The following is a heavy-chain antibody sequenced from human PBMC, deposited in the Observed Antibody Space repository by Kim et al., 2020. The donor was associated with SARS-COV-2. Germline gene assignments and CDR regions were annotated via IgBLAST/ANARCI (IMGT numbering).Heavy chain of an antibody. CDR2: ISSSSSTI. D-gene: IGHD2-21*01. CDR3: AREGFVAFGDD. Sequence: GGSLRLSCAASGFTFSTYNMNWVRQAPGKGLEWVSYISSSSSTIYYADSVKGRFTISRDNAKNSLFLLMNSLRAEDTAVYYCAREGFVAFGDDWGQGTLVTVSS. CDR1: GFTFSTYN. J-gene: IGHJ1*01. V-gene: IGHV3-48*04.